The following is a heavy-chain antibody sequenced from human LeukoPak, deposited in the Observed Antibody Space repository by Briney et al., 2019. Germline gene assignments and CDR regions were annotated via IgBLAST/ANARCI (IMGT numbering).Heavy chain of an antibody. V-gene: IGHV1-18*01. J-gene: IGHJ6*03. CDR1: GYTFTSYG. CDR2: ISAYNGNT. D-gene: IGHD6-6*01. CDR3: ASGGGTYSSSWDYYYYMDV. Sequence: GASVKVPCKASGYTFTSYGISWVRQAPGQGLEWMGWISAYNGNTNYAQKLQGRVTMTTDTSTSTAYMELRSLRSDDTAVYYCASGGGTYSSSWDYYYYMDVWGKGTTVTVSS.